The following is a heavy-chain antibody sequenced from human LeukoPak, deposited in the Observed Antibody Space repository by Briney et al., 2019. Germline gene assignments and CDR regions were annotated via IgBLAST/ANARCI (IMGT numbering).Heavy chain of an antibody. J-gene: IGHJ4*02. CDR2: IYYSGST. Sequence: SETLSLTCTVSGGSISSYCWSWIRQPPGKGLEWIGYIYYSGSTNYNPSLKSRVTISVDTSKNQFSLKLSSVTAADTAVYYCARHVDTAMVHWGQGTLVTVSS. CDR3: ARHVDTAMVH. V-gene: IGHV4-59*01. CDR1: GGSISSYC. D-gene: IGHD5-18*01.